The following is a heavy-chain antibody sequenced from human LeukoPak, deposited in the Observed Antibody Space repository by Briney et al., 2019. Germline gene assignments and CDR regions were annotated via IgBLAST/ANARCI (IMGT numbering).Heavy chain of an antibody. CDR3: AKDTSRHYFDY. CDR2: IRYDGSEK. D-gene: IGHD3-3*01. V-gene: IGHV3-30*02. CDR1: GFTFSSYG. J-gene: IGHJ4*02. Sequence: GGSLRLSCAASGFTFSSYGMHWVRQAPGKGLEWVAFIRYDGSEKYYADSVNGRFTISRDNSRNTLYLQMNTLRAEDTAVYSCAKDTSRHYFDYWGQGTLVTVSS.